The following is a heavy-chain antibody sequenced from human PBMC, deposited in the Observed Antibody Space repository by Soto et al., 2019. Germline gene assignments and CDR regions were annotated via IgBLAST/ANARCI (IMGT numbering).Heavy chain of an antibody. CDR3: AKARAYYYDSSALGDY. J-gene: IGHJ4*02. CDR1: GFTFSSYG. V-gene: IGHV3-30*18. Sequence: PGGSLRLSCAASGFTFSSYGMHWVRQAPGKGLEWVAVISYDGSNKYYADSVKGRFTISRDNSKNTLYLQMNSLRAEDTAVYYCAKARAYYYDSSALGDYWGQGT. D-gene: IGHD3-22*01. CDR2: ISYDGSNK.